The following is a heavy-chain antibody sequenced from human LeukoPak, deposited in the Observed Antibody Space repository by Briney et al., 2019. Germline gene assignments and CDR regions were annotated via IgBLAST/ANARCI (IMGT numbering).Heavy chain of an antibody. CDR1: GDSISGSSYY. CDR3: ASADGYKIDY. V-gene: IGHV4-39*01. CDR2: IYYGGST. Sequence: SETLSLTCTVSGDSISGSSYYWGGIRQPPGKGLEWFGNIYYGGSTYYNPSLKSRVSISVDTSNNQFSLQVSSVTAADKAVYYCASADGYKIDYWGQGTLVTVSS. D-gene: IGHD5-24*01. J-gene: IGHJ4*02.